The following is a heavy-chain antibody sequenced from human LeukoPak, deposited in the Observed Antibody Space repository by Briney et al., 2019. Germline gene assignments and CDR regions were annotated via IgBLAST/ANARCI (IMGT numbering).Heavy chain of an antibody. CDR3: ARDAHFFNSGYDSYYMDV. Sequence: PSETLSLTCTVSGDSISSRSYYWGWIRQPPGKGLEWIGTIYYSGSTYFNPSLESRVTISVDTSKNQFSLKLSSVTAADTAVYYCARDAHFFNSGYDSYYMDVWGKGTTVTVSS. CDR2: IYYSGST. V-gene: IGHV4-39*07. CDR1: GDSISSRSYY. J-gene: IGHJ6*03. D-gene: IGHD5-12*01.